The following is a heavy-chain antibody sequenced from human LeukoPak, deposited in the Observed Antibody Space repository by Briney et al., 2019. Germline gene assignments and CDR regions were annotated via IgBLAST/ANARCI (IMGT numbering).Heavy chain of an antibody. CDR1: GGSISSYY. V-gene: IGHV4-59*01. D-gene: IGHD3-10*01. CDR2: IYYSGST. J-gene: IGHJ4*02. Sequence: SETLSLTCTVSGGSISSYYWSWIRQPPGKGLEWIGYIYYSGSTNYNPSLKSRVTISVDTSKNQFSLKLSSVTAADTAVYYCARAPKKGYYYGSGGFDYWGQGTLVTVSS. CDR3: ARAPKKGYYYGSGGFDY.